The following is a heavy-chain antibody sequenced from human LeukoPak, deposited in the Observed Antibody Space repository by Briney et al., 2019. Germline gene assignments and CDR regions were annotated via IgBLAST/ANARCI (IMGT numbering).Heavy chain of an antibody. CDR3: ARGLYCSSTVCYAGDY. Sequence: QPGGSLRLSCAASGFIFSDYYMSWIRQAPGKGLEWVSYISSSSSYKNYADSVKGRFTISRDTAENSLYLQMNSLRAEDTAVYYCARGLYCSSTVCYAGDYWGQGTLVTVSS. CDR2: ISSSSSYK. D-gene: IGHD2-2*01. V-gene: IGHV3-11*05. CDR1: GFIFSDYY. J-gene: IGHJ4*02.